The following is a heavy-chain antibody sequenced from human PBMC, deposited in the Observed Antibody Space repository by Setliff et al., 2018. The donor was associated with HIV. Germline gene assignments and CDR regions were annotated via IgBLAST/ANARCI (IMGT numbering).Heavy chain of an antibody. CDR1: GYSISSGYY. V-gene: IGHV4-38-2*01. CDR2: IYHSGST. J-gene: IGHJ4*02. CDR3: ARQGYYDSSGYYRRGFLNY. Sequence: SETLSLTCAVSGYSISSGYYWGWIRQPPGKGLEWIGSIYHSGSTYYNPSLKSRVTISVDTSKNQFSLKLSSVTAADTAVYYCARQGYYDSSGYYRRGFLNYWGQGTLVTVSS. D-gene: IGHD3-22*01.